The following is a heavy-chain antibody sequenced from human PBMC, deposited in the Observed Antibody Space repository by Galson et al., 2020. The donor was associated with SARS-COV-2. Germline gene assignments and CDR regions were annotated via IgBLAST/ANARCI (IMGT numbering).Heavy chain of an antibody. CDR1: GFPFSSYA. CDR2: ILGTCGHT. CDR3: AKDQGQWLAAGAFDS. Sequence: GESLKPSCAASGFPFSSYAMSWVPQAPGKRPDWVSAILGTCGHTYYPPPVQGRFPITRDNSKTTLYLQMNSLRAEDTAVYYCAKDQGQWLAAGAFDSWCEGTMVTVSS. V-gene: IGHV3-23*01. J-gene: IGHJ3*02. D-gene: IGHD6-19*01.